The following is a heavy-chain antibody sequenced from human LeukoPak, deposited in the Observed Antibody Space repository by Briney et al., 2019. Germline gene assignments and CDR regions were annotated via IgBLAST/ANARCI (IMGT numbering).Heavy chain of an antibody. V-gene: IGHV1-18*01. J-gene: IGHJ4*02. CDR3: ARDEPLDY. CDR2: ISAYNGNT. CDR1: GFTFTSYG. Sequence: GGSLRLSCSASGFTFTSYGISWVRQAPGQGLEWMGWISAYNGNTNYAQKLQGRVTMTTDTSTSTAYMELRSLRSDDTAVYYCARDEPLDYWGQGTLVTVSS.